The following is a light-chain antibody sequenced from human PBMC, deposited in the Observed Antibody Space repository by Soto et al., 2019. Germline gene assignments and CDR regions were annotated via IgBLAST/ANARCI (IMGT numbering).Light chain of an antibody. J-gene: IGKJ2*01. V-gene: IGKV1-39*01. CDR1: QSINNF. CDR2: TAS. CDR3: QQSYSTPMFT. Sequence: DIQMTQSPSSLSASVGDRVTITCRASQSINNFLNWYQQKPGKAPRLLIYTASTLQGGVPSRFSGSGSGTDFTLTISNLHPEDFATYYCQQSYSTPMFTFGQGT.